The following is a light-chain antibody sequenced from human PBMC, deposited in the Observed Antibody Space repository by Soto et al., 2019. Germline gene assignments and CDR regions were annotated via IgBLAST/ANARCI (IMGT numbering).Light chain of an antibody. Sequence: QSALTQSPSVSGAPGQSVSISCTGTSSNIGAGFDVHWYQQVPATAPKLLIYGNNNRPSGVPDRFSGSKSGTSASLAITGLPAEEEADYYCQSYDTNLRGGSVFATGTKLTVL. CDR2: GNN. CDR1: SSNIGAGFD. V-gene: IGLV1-40*01. CDR3: QSYDTNLRGGSV. J-gene: IGLJ1*01.